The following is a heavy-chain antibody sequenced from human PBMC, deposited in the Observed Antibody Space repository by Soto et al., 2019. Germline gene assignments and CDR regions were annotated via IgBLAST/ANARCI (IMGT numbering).Heavy chain of an antibody. D-gene: IGHD3-3*01. J-gene: IGHJ5*02. CDR3: ARDGSGRYYDFWSGYYVPWFDP. CDR1: GGTFSSYA. V-gene: IGHV1-69*13. Sequence: GASMKVSCKASGGTFSSYAISWVRQAPGQGLEWMGGIIPIFGTANYAQKFQGRVTITADESTSTAYMELSSLRSEDTAVYYCARDGSGRYYDFWSGYYVPWFDPWGQGTLVTVSS. CDR2: IIPIFGTA.